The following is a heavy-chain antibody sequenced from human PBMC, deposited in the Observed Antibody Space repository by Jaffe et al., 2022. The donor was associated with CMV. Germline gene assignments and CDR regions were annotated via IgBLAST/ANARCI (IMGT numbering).Heavy chain of an antibody. Sequence: QITLKESGPTLVKPTQTLTLTCTFSGFSLSTSGVGVGWIRQPPGKALEWLALIYWDDDKRYSPSLKSRLTITKDTSKNQVVLTMTNMDPVDTATYYCAHATEGGYCSGGSCYWNWYFDLWGRGTLVTVSS. CDR1: GFSLSTSGVG. J-gene: IGHJ2*01. D-gene: IGHD2-15*01. CDR2: IYWDDDK. V-gene: IGHV2-5*02. CDR3: AHATEGGYCSGGSCYWNWYFDL.